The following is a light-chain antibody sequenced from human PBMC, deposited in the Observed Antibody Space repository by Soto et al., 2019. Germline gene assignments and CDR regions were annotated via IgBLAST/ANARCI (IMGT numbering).Light chain of an antibody. J-gene: IGLJ1*01. Sequence: QSVLTQPASVSGSPGQSITISCVGTSGDIGDYNYVSWYQQHPGKVPKVISYDVSNRPSGVSCRFSGTKSGNTASLTVSGLQAEDEADYYCCSYTRSGTLIFGTGTKSPS. V-gene: IGLV2-14*01. CDR3: CSYTRSGTLI. CDR2: DVS. CDR1: SGDIGDYNY.